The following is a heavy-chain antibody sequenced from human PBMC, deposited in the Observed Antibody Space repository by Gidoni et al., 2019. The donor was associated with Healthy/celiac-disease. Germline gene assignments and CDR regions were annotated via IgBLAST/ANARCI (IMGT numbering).Heavy chain of an antibody. D-gene: IGHD3-3*01. Sequence: QLQLQESGPGLVKPSETLSLTCTVSGGSISSSSYYWGWIRQPPGKGLEWIGSIYYSGSTYYNPSLKSRVTISVDTSKNQFSLKLSSVTAADTAVYYCARHDDFWSGYYVELGYYYGMDVWGQGTTVTVSS. J-gene: IGHJ6*02. CDR3: ARHDDFWSGYYVELGYYYGMDV. CDR1: GGSISSSSYY. V-gene: IGHV4-39*01. CDR2: IYYSGST.